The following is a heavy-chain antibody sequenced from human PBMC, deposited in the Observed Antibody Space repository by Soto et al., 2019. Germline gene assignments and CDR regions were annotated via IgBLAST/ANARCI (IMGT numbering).Heavy chain of an antibody. CDR1: GYSFTSYW. V-gene: IGHV5-10-1*01. J-gene: IGHJ4*02. D-gene: IGHD3-10*01. CDR2: IDPSDSYT. CDR3: ARHFRYYYGSGSTLAFDY. Sequence: GESLKISCKGSGYSFTSYWISWVRQMPGKGLEWMGRIDPSDSYTNYSPSFQGHVTISADKSISTAYLQWSSLKASDTAMYYCARHFRYYYGSGSTLAFDYWGQGTLVTV.